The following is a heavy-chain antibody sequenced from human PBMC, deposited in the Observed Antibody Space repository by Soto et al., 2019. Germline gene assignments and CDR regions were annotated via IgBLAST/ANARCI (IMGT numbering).Heavy chain of an antibody. D-gene: IGHD1-1*01. CDR2: VTTMFGTT. J-gene: IGHJ3*02. V-gene: IGHV1-69*06. CDR3: ARGSTGNWNIDAFDI. CDR1: GGDFTGYA. Sequence: QVQLEQSGAEVKKPGSSVIISCKVSGGDFTGYAVTWVRQAPGQGPEWMGRVTTMFGTTVLSQKFQGRLTMTADKSTTTAHMELTALGSDDTAVYYCARGSTGNWNIDAFDIWGQGTMVTVSS.